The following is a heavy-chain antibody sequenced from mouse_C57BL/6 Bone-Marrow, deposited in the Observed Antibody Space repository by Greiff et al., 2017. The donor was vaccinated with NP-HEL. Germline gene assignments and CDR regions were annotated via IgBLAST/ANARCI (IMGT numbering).Heavy chain of an antibody. CDR1: GYSITSGYY. J-gene: IGHJ2*01. D-gene: IGHD1-1*01. CDR3: ARDGSTVVDY. Sequence: DVQLQESGPGLVKPSQSLSLTCSVTGYSITSGYYWNWIRQFPGNKLEWMGYISYDGSNNYNPSLKNRISITRDTSKNQFFLKLNSVTTEDTATYYCARDGSTVVDYWGQGTTLTVSS. V-gene: IGHV3-6*01. CDR2: ISYDGSN.